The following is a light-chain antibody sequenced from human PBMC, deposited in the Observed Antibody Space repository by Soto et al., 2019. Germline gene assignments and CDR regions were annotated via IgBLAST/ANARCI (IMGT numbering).Light chain of an antibody. V-gene: IGKV3-20*01. CDR1: QSVSSY. CDR2: GAS. Sequence: EIVLTQSPGTLSLSPGERASLSCRASQSVSSYLAWYQQKPGQAPRLLIFGASSRANGIPDRFSGSGSGTDFTLTISRLEPEDFAVFYCQQYGSSPLTFGGGTKVEI. CDR3: QQYGSSPLT. J-gene: IGKJ4*01.